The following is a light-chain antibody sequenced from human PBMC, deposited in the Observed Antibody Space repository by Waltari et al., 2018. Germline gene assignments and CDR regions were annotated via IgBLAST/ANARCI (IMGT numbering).Light chain of an antibody. CDR2: DVT. CDR3: SSYRSSSPHV. CDR1: SSDVGGYNS. J-gene: IGLJ1*01. Sequence: QSALTQPASVSGSPGQSITISCTGTSSDVGGYNSVSWYQQHPGRAPKLIIYDVTNRPSGVSDRFSVSKSGNTASLTISGLQAEDEADYYCSSYRSSSPHVFGSGTKVTV. V-gene: IGLV2-14*03.